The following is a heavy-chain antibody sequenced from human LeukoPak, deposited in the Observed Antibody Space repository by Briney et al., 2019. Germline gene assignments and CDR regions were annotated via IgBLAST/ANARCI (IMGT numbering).Heavy chain of an antibody. CDR3: AKDAWGGSGFDY. V-gene: IGHV3-30*18. D-gene: IGHD3-10*01. J-gene: IGHJ4*02. CDR1: GFTFSSYG. CDR2: ISYDGSNK. Sequence: GGSLRLSCAASGFTFSSYGMHWVRQAPGKGLEWVAIISYDGSNKYYADSVKGRFTISRDNSKNTLYLQMNSLRAEDTAVYYCAKDAWGGSGFDYWGQGTLVTVSS.